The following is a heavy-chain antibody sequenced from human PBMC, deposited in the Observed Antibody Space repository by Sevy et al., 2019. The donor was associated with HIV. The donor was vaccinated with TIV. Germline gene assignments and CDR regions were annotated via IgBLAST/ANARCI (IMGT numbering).Heavy chain of an antibody. J-gene: IGHJ6*02. D-gene: IGHD3-10*01. CDR3: ARGPRGVIITPYGMDV. Sequence: ASVKVSCKASGYTFTSYDINWVRQATGQGLAWMGWMNPNSGNTGYAQKFQGRVTMTRNTSISTAYMELSSLRSEDTAVYYCARGPRGVIITPYGMDVWGQGTTVTVSS. CDR2: MNPNSGNT. CDR1: GYTFTSYD. V-gene: IGHV1-8*01.